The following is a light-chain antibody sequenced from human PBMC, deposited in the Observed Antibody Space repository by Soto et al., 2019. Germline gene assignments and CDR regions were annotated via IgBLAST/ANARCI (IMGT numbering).Light chain of an antibody. CDR2: GAS. J-gene: IGKJ3*01. CDR3: QHYRSAPFT. Sequence: LTPFPSSRSASVGDRVTITCRASQGISSDHLAWYQQRPGQSPRLLIYGASSRTTGVPDRFSGSGSGTDFTLTISRLEPEDFAVYYCQHYRSAPFTFGPGTKVDIK. V-gene: IGKV3-20*01. CDR1: QGISSDH.